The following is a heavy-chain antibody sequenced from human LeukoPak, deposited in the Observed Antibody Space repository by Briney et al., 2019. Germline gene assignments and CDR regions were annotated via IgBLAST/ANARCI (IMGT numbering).Heavy chain of an antibody. J-gene: IGHJ4*02. CDR2: ISGNGGST. CDR3: ARGRDAYNYFDY. Sequence: GGSLRLSCAASGFTFTGFEMHWVRQAPGKGVEYVSAISGNGGSTYYANSVKGRFTISRDNSKNTLYLQMGSLRVEDMAIYYCARGRDAYNYFDYWGQGTLVTVSS. D-gene: IGHD5-24*01. V-gene: IGHV3-64*01. CDR1: GFTFTGFE.